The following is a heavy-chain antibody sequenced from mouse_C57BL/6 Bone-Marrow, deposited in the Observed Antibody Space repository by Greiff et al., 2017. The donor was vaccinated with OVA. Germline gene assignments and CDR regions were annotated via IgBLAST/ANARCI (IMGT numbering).Heavy chain of an antibody. CDR1: GYTFTSYW. J-gene: IGHJ3*01. CDR2: IYPSDSET. Sequence: QVQLKQPGAELVRPGSSVKLSCKASGYTFTSYWMDWVKQRPGQGLEWIGNIYPSDSETHYNQKFKDKATLTVDKSSSTAYMQRSSLTSEDSAVCDCARAAQAWFAYWGQGTLGTVSA. V-gene: IGHV1-61*01. CDR3: ARAAQAWFAY. D-gene: IGHD3-2*02.